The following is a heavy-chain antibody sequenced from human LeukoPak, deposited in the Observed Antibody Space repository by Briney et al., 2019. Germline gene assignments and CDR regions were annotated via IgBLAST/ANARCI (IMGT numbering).Heavy chain of an antibody. D-gene: IGHD3-22*01. CDR1: GGTFSSYA. J-gene: IGHJ3*02. CDR3: ARRPADRITIYDSSAATDAFDI. Sequence: SVKVSCKASGGTFSSYAISWVRQAPGQGLEWMGRIIPILGIANYVQKFQGRVTITADKSTSTAYMELSSLRSEDTAVYYCARRPADRITIYDSSAATDAFDIWGQGTMVTVSS. V-gene: IGHV1-69*04. CDR2: IIPILGIA.